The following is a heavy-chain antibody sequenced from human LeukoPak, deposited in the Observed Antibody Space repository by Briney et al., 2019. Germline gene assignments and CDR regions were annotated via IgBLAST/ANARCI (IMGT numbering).Heavy chain of an antibody. D-gene: IGHD3-10*01. CDR3: ARDYYGSGSYYFSCDY. V-gene: IGHV1-69*13. CDR1: GSTFSSYA. J-gene: IGHJ4*02. Sequence: SVKVSCKASGSTFSSYAISWVRQAPGQGLEWMGGIIPIFGTANYAQKFQGRVTITADESTSTAYMELSSLRSEDTAVYYCARDYYGSGSYYFSCDYWGQGTLVTVSS. CDR2: IIPIFGTA.